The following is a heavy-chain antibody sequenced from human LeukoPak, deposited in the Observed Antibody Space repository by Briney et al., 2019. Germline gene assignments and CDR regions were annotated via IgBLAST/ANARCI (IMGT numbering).Heavy chain of an antibody. CDR2: IRYDGSNK. CDR1: GFTFSSYG. V-gene: IGHV3-30*02. J-gene: IGHJ4*02. D-gene: IGHD2-15*01. Sequence: GGSLRLSCAASGFTFSSYGMHWVRQAPGKGLEWVAFIRYDGSNKYYADSVKGRFTISRDNAKNSLYLQMNSLRSEDTAVYYCARTIVVVVAANGYFDYWGQGTLVTVSS. CDR3: ARTIVVVVAANGYFDY.